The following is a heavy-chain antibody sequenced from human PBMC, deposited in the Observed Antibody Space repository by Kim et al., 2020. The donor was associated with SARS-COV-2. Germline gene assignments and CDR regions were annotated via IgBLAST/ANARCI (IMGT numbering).Heavy chain of an antibody. V-gene: IGHV3-30*04. Sequence: GGSLRRSCAASGFTFSSYAMHWVRQAPGKGLEWVAVISYDGSNKYYADSVKGRFTISRDNSKNTLYLQMNSLRAEDTAVYYCARALRVGYFDYWGQGTLVTVSS. CDR2: ISYDGSNK. CDR3: ARALRVGYFDY. D-gene: IGHD1-26*01. J-gene: IGHJ4*02. CDR1: GFTFSSYA.